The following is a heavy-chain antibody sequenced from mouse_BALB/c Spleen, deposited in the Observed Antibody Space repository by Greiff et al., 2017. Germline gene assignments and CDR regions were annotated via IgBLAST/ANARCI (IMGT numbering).Heavy chain of an antibody. J-gene: IGHJ3*01. CDR3: ARSGYYGSSYPFAY. V-gene: IGHV3-2*02. CDR1: GYSITSDYA. D-gene: IGHD1-1*01. CDR2: ISYSGST. Sequence: EVKLEESGPGLVKPSQSLSLTCTVTGYSITSDYAWNWLRQFPGNTLEWMGYISYSGSTSYNPFLKSRIFITRDTSMNQFFLQLNSVTTEDTATYYCARSGYYGSSYPFAYWGQGTLVTVSA.